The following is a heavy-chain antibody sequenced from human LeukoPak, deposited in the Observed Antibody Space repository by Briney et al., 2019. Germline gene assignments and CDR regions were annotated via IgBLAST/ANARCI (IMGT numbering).Heavy chain of an antibody. D-gene: IGHD2-2*01. V-gene: IGHV1-69*13. Sequence: SVKVSCKASGGTFSSYAISWVRQAPGQGLEWMGGIIPIFGTANYAQKFQGRVTITADESTSTAYMELSSLRSEDTAVYYCAREVGYCSSTSCSTRNNWFDPWGQGTLVTVSS. CDR2: IIPIFGTA. CDR1: GGTFSSYA. CDR3: AREVGYCSSTSCSTRNNWFDP. J-gene: IGHJ5*02.